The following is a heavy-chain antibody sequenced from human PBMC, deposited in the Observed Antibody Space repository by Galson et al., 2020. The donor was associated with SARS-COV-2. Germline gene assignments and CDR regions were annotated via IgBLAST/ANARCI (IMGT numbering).Heavy chain of an antibody. J-gene: IGHJ4*02. CDR1: GYSFTSYW. CDR2: IDPSDSYT. D-gene: IGHD2-2*01. CDR3: ARQDRYCSSTSCYDLFDY. Sequence: HGESLKISCKGSGYSFTSYWISWVRQMPGKGLEWMGRIDPSDSYTNYSPSFQGHVTISADKSISTAYLQWSSLKASDTAMYYCARQDRYCSSTSCYDLFDYWGQGTLVTVSS. V-gene: IGHV5-10-1*01.